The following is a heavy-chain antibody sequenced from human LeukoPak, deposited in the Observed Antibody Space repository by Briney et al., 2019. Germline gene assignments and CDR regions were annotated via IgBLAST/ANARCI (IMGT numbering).Heavy chain of an antibody. V-gene: IGHV1-18*01. D-gene: IGHD6-13*01. Sequence: GASVKVSCTASGYSFAGYGISWVRQAPGQGLEWIGWSSTYRGNTNYAHNLQSSITVTTETSTSTAYMELRSLRSDDTAVYYCARVGAAPGHFDYWGQGTQLTVSS. CDR1: GYSFAGYG. CDR3: ARVGAAPGHFDY. J-gene: IGHJ4*02. CDR2: SSTYRGNT.